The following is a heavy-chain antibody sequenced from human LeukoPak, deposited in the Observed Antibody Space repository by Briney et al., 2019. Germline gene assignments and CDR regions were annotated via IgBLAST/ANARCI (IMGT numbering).Heavy chain of an antibody. V-gene: IGHV1-2*02. D-gene: IGHD3-22*01. CDR2: INPNSGGT. Sequence: ASVKVSCKASGYTFTGYYMHWVRQAPGQGLEWMGWINPNSGGTNYAQKFQGRVTMTRDTSISTAYMELSRLRSDDTAVYYCARDSSPMVVVVIMDYWGQGTLVTVSS. CDR3: ARDSSPMVVVVIMDY. J-gene: IGHJ4*02. CDR1: GYTFTGYY.